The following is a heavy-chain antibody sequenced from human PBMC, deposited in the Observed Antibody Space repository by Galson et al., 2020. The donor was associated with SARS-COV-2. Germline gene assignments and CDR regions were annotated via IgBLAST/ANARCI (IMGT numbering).Heavy chain of an antibody. CDR2: IYPPGGST. Sequence: ASVKVSCKASGYTFTGYYIHWVRQAPGQGLEWMGMIYPPGGSTNYAQEFQGRLTMTTDMSTGTIYMELSRLRPDDTATYYCARSRGGLAGWFDPWGQGTLVIVSS. D-gene: IGHD2-15*01. CDR3: ARSRGGLAGWFDP. V-gene: IGHV1-46*01. J-gene: IGHJ5*02. CDR1: GYTFTGYY.